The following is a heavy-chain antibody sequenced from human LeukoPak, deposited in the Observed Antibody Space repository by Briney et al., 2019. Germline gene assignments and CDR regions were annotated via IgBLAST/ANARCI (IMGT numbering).Heavy chain of an antibody. V-gene: IGHV1-2*02. CDR1: GYTFTGYY. D-gene: IGHD4-11*01. J-gene: IGHJ6*02. CDR2: INPNSGGT. CDR3: ARALTTVTTRALHYYYGMDV. Sequence: ASVKVSCKASGYTFTGYYMHWVRQAPGQGLEWMGWINPNSGGTNYAQKFQGRVTMTRDTSISTAYMELSRLRSDDTAVYYCARALTTVTTRALHYYYGMDVWGQGTTVTVSS.